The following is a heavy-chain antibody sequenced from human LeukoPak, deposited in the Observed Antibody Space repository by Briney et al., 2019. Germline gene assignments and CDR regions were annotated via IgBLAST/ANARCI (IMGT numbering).Heavy chain of an antibody. D-gene: IGHD1-26*01. CDR2: ISGSGGST. V-gene: IGHV3-23*01. Sequence: GGSLRLSCVASGFTFSSYAMRWVRQAPGAGLEWVSDISGSGGSTYYADSVKGRFTISRDNSKNTLYLQMNSLRAEDTAVYYCAKDGVASGSYLNWFDPWGQGTLVTVSS. CDR3: AKDGVASGSYLNWFDP. J-gene: IGHJ5*02. CDR1: GFTFSSYA.